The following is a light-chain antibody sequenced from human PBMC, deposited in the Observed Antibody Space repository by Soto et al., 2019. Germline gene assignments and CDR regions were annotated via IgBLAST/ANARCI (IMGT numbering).Light chain of an antibody. Sequence: QSALTQPASVSGSLGQSITISCTGTSSDVGGYDYVSWYRQHSGKVPELIIYEVNKRPSGVSNRFSGSKSANTASLTISGLQADDEADYYCSSFTSTSTQVFGGGTQLTVL. CDR3: SSFTSTSTQV. J-gene: IGLJ3*02. CDR1: SSDVGGYDY. CDR2: EVN. V-gene: IGLV2-14*01.